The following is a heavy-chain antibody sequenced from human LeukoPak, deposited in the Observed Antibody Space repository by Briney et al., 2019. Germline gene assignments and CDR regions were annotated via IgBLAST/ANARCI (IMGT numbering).Heavy chain of an antibody. J-gene: IGHJ4*02. V-gene: IGHV3-15*01. CDR3: AALGFGDFSASDN. CDR1: GFNFNDAW. Sequence: GGSLRLSCAASGFNFNDAWMDWVRQVPGKGLECVGRIKSKVYSSTADYAAPVMGRFTISRDDSKSTLYLQMNSLKIEDTAVYYCAALGFGDFSASDNWGQGTLVTVSS. CDR2: IKSKVYSSTA. D-gene: IGHD3-10*01.